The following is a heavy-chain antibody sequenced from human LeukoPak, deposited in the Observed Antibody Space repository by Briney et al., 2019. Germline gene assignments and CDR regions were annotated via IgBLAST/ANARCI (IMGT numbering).Heavy chain of an antibody. CDR2: IWYDGSNK. V-gene: IGHV3-33*06. CDR1: GFTFSSYG. D-gene: IGHD2-2*01. CDR3: WKDRYQVSQSGGYFDY. J-gene: IGHJ4*02. Sequence: GGSLRLSCAASGFTFSSYGMHWVRQAPGKGLEWVAVIWYDGSNKDYADSVKGRFTISRDNSKNTLYLQMKSLRAEDTAVYYRWKDRYQVSQSGGYFDYWGQGTLVTVSS.